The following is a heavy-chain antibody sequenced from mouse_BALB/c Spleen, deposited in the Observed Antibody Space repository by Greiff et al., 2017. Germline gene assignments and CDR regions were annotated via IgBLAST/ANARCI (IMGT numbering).Heavy chain of an antibody. V-gene: IGHV1-26*01. CDR3: ARGKEHHRYEGAWFAY. D-gene: IGHD2-14*01. CDR2: INPNNGGT. Sequence: VQLQQSGPELVKPGASVKMSCKASGYTFTDYYMKWVKQSHGKSVEWIGDINPNNGGTSYNQKFKGKATLTVDKSSSTAYMQLNSLTSEDSAVYYCARGKEHHRYEGAWFAYWGQGTLVTVSA. CDR1: GYTFTDYY. J-gene: IGHJ3*01.